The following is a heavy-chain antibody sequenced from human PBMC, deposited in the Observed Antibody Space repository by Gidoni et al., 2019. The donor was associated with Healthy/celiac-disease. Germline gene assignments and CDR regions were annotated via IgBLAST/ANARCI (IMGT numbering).Heavy chain of an antibody. Sequence: QVQLVQSGAEVKKPGASVKVSCKASGYTFTSYAMHWVRQAPGQRLEWMGWINAGNGNKKYSQKVQGRVTITRETSASTAYMELSSLRSEDTAVYYCARTSGNSYSDYWGQGTLVTVSS. CDR2: INAGNGNK. CDR1: GYTFTSYA. V-gene: IGHV1-3*01. D-gene: IGHD2-21*01. CDR3: ARTSGNSYSDY. J-gene: IGHJ4*02.